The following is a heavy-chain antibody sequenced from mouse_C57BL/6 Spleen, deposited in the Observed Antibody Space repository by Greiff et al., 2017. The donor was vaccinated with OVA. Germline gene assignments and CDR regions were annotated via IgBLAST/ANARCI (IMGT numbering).Heavy chain of an antibody. D-gene: IGHD2-4*01. CDR3: ASYDYAWFAY. V-gene: IGHV1-52*01. CDR1: GYTFTSYW. J-gene: IGHJ3*01. CDR2: IDPSDSET. Sequence: VQLQQPGAELVRPGSSVKLSCKASGYTFTSYWMHWVKQRPIQGLEWIGNIDPSDSETHYNQKFKDKATLTVDKSSSTAYMQLSSLTSEDAAVYYCASYDYAWFAYWGQGTLVTVSA.